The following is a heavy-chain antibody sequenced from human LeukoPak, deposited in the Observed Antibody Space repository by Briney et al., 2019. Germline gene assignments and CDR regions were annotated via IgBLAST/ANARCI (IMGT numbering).Heavy chain of an antibody. CDR3: ARDKGTYWFDP. Sequence: GGSLRLSCAASGFTFSSYSMNWVRQAPGKGLEWVSSISSSSSYIYYADSVKGRFTISRDNAKNPLYLQMNSLRAEDTAVYYCARDKGTYWFDPWGQGTLVTVSS. CDR2: ISSSSSYI. D-gene: IGHD3-10*01. V-gene: IGHV3-21*01. CDR1: GFTFSSYS. J-gene: IGHJ5*02.